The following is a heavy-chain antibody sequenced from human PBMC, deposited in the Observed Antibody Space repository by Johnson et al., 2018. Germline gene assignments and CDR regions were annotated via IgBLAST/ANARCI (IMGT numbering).Heavy chain of an antibody. J-gene: IGHJ6*03. V-gene: IGHV3-11*04. CDR3: ARLKSYYDYYMDV. CDR1: GFTFSDYY. Sequence: QLVQSGGGLVKPGGSLRLSCAASGFTFSDYYMTWIRQAPGKGLEWVSYISNSGSTIYYADSVKDRFTISRDNAKNSLYLQMNSLRAEDTAMYYCARLKSYYDYYMDVWGKGTTVTVSS. CDR2: ISNSGSTI.